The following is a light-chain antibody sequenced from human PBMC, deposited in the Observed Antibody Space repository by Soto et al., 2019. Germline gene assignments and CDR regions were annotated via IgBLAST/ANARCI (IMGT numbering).Light chain of an antibody. CDR3: QQYYSYPRT. Sequence: AIRMTQSPSSFSASTGDRVTITCRASQGISSYLAWYQQKPGKAPKLLIYAASTLQSGVPSRFGGSGSGTDFTLTISCLQSEDFATYYCQQYYSYPRTFGQGNKV. CDR1: QGISSY. V-gene: IGKV1-8*01. J-gene: IGKJ1*01. CDR2: AAS.